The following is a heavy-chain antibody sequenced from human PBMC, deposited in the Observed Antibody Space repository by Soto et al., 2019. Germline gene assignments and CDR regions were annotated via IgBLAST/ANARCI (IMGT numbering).Heavy chain of an antibody. J-gene: IGHJ1*01. CDR3: ARGAYSQPQCFQH. CDR1: GFIFDDYA. D-gene: IGHD6-13*01. CDR2: ISWNSGSI. V-gene: IGHV3-9*01. Sequence: EVQLVESGGGLVQPGRSLRLSCAASGFIFDDYAMHWVRQAPGKGLEWVSRISWNSGSIHYADSVKGRFTISRDNAKNSLYLQMNSLRADDTALYYCARGAYSQPQCFQHWGQGTLVTVSS.